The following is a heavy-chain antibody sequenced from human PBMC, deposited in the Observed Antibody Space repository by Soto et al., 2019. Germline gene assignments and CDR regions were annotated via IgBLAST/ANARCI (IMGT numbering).Heavy chain of an antibody. CDR2: IYPGDSDT. V-gene: IGHV5-51*01. J-gene: IGHJ1*01. CDR3: ARHSGVAEDGTD. D-gene: IGHD6-13*01. Sequence: GESLKISCEVSGYSFANFWIGWVRQMPGKGLEWMGVIYPGDSDTRYSPSFQGQVAISADKSINTAYLQWSSLKASDTAMYYCARHSGVAEDGTDWGQGTLVTVSS. CDR1: GYSFANFW.